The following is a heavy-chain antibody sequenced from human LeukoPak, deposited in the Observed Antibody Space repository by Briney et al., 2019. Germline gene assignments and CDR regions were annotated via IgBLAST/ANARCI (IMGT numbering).Heavy chain of an antibody. CDR1: GFPFSSYS. CDR3: ASGGEITIFGVVTRENYYMDV. Sequence: GSLRLSCAASGFPFSSYSMNWVRPAPGKGLEWGSSISSSSSYIYYADSVKGRFTISRDNAKNSLYLQMNSLRAEDTAVYYCASGGEITIFGVVTRENYYMDVWGKGTTVTVSS. J-gene: IGHJ6*03. CDR2: ISSSSSYI. D-gene: IGHD3-3*01. V-gene: IGHV3-21*01.